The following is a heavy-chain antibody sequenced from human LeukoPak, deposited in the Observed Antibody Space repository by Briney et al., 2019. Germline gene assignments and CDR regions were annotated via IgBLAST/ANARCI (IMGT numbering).Heavy chain of an antibody. V-gene: IGHV3-9*01. D-gene: IGHD2-15*01. J-gene: IGHJ5*02. CDR3: AKGQYCSGGSCYSGWFDP. CDR2: ISWNSGSI. Sequence: GGSLRLSCAASGFTFSSYWMSWVRQAPGKGLEWVSGISWNSGSIGYADSVKGRFTISRDNAKNSLYLQMNSLRAEDTALYYCAKGQYCSGGSCYSGWFDPWGQGTLVTVSS. CDR1: GFTFSSYW.